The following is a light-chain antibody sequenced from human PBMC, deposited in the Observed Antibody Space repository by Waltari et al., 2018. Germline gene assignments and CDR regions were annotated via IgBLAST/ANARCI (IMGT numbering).Light chain of an antibody. V-gene: IGLV3-1*01. Sequence: SYELTQPPSVSVSPGQTASITCSGDKLGDKYACWYQQKPGQSPVLVIYQDSKRPSGIPDRFSGSKSGTSASLTITGLQAEDEADYYCQSFDTSLSDGVVFGGGTKV. J-gene: IGLJ2*01. CDR1: KLGDKY. CDR2: QDS. CDR3: QSFDTSLSDGVV.